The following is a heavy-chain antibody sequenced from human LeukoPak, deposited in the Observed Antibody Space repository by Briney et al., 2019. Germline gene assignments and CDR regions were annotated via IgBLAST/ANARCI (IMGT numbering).Heavy chain of an antibody. CDR3: ARAGGNSWFDP. V-gene: IGHV1-2*02. CDR2: INPNNGGT. J-gene: IGHJ5*01. Sequence: ASVKVSCKASGYTFTSYDINWVRQATGQGLEWMGSINPNNGGTKYAQKFQGRVTVTRDTSISTAYMELTSLRSDDTAIYYCARAGGNSWFDPWGQGTLVTVSS. D-gene: IGHD3-16*01. CDR1: GYTFTSYD.